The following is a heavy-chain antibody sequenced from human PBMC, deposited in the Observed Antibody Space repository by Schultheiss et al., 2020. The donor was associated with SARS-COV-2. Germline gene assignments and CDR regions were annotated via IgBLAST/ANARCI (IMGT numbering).Heavy chain of an antibody. CDR3: ARDSTYCSGDCSFDY. D-gene: IGHD2-21*02. CDR2: ISYDGTYK. J-gene: IGHJ4*02. CDR1: GFTFSTYA. V-gene: IGHV3-30*04. Sequence: GGSLRLSCAASGFTFSTYAMHWVRQAPGKGLEWVAVISYDGTYKYYADSVRGRFTVSRDNANNSLYLQMHSLRAEDTAIYYCARDSTYCSGDCSFDYWGQGTLVTVSS.